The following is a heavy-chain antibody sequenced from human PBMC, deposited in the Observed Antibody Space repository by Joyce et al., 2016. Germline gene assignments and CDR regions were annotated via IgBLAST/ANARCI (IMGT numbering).Heavy chain of an antibody. CDR1: GGTFSTYV. CDR2: VSPVFGTT. D-gene: IGHD3-16*01. J-gene: IGHJ4*02. V-gene: IGHV1-69*06. CDR3: VRGHYDYVWGSWRHIYFDY. Sequence: QAQLVQSGAEVKRPGSSVKISCKASGGTFSTYVINWVRQAPGKGFEWMGGVSPVFGTTSYAAMFQGRVTVTADKAAGTAYMELSSLRSEDTAVYYCVRGHYDYVWGSWRHIYFDYWGQGTLVTVSS.